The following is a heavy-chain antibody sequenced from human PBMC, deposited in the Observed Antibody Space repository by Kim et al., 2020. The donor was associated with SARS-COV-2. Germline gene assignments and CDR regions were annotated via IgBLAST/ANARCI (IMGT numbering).Heavy chain of an antibody. Sequence: GGSLRLSCAASGFTFSSYEMNWVRQAPGKGLEWVSYISSSGSTIYYADSVKGRFTISRDNAKNSLYLQMNSLRAEDTAVYYCARDDTAMLTGFDYWGQVTLVTVAS. CDR2: ISSSGSTI. CDR3: ARDDTAMLTGFDY. D-gene: IGHD5-18*01. CDR1: GFTFSSYE. V-gene: IGHV3-48*03. J-gene: IGHJ4*02.